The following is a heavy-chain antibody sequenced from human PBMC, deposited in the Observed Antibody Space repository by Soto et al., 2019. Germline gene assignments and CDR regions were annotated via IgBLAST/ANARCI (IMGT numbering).Heavy chain of an antibody. CDR1: GGSISSGDYY. D-gene: IGHD3-9*01. CDR2: IYYSGST. J-gene: IGHJ4*02. Sequence: PSETLSLTCTVSGGSISSGDYYWSWIRHPPGKGLEWIGYIYYSGSTSYNPSLKSRVTISLDTSKNQFSLKLTSVTAADTAVYYCALTGVYLNPDYWGRGTLVTVSS. CDR3: ALTGVYLNPDY. V-gene: IGHV4-30-4*01.